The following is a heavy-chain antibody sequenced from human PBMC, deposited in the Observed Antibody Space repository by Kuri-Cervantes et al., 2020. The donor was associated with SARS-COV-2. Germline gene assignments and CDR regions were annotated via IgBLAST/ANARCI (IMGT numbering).Heavy chain of an antibody. V-gene: IGHV4-4*02. CDR3: ARALPWDLRSNDAFDI. D-gene: IGHD1-26*01. Sequence: SETLSLTCAVSGASISSNRVFYWSWFRQSPAMGLEWIGETHHTGRTIYNPSLEGRVFLSADMSRNQFSLKLSSVTAADTAVYYCARALPWDLRSNDAFDIWGQGKMVTVSS. CDR2: THHTGRT. J-gene: IGHJ3*02. CDR1: GASISSNRVFY.